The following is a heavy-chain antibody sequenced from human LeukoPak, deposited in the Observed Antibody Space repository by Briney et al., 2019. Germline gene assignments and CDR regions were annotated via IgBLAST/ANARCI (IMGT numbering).Heavy chain of an antibody. CDR2: IYTGGST. V-gene: IGHV4-61*02. CDR3: ARSRASYNWNYGDAFDI. Sequence: PSETLSLTCTVPGGSISTGSYYWSWIRQPAGKGLGCIGRIYTGGSTNYNPSLKSRVTISVDTSKNQFSLKLSSVTAADTAVYYCARSRASYNWNYGDAFDIWGQGTMVTVSS. D-gene: IGHD1-7*01. J-gene: IGHJ3*02. CDR1: GGSISTGSYY.